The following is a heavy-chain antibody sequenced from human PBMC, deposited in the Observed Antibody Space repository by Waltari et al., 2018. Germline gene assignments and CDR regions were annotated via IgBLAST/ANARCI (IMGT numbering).Heavy chain of an antibody. J-gene: IGHJ5*02. V-gene: IGHV4-39*01. CDR1: GGSISGADNS. CDR2: LLYNGGT. CDR3: ATYTA. Sequence: QLQLQESGPGLVKPSETLSLTCSVSGGSISGADNSWDGIRQPPGKGLEWIAGLLYNGGTFYNPSLRSRATISVDTSKNPFSLHLTAVTADDTAMYHCATYTAWGQGTLVTVSS. D-gene: IGHD4-4*01.